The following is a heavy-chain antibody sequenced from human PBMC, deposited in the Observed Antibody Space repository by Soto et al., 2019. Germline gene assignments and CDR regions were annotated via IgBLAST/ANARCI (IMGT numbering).Heavy chain of an antibody. CDR1: GGSISSGGYY. CDR2: IYYSGST. V-gene: IGHV4-31*03. Sequence: QVQLQESGPGLVKPSQTLSLTCTVSGGSISSGGYYWSWIRQHPGKGLEWIGYIYYSGSTYYNPSLKSRVTISVDTSKTQFSLKLSSVTAADTAVYYCARRSFLDDYSNFDWFDPWGQGTLVTVSS. CDR3: ARRSFLDDYSNFDWFDP. D-gene: IGHD4-4*01. J-gene: IGHJ5*02.